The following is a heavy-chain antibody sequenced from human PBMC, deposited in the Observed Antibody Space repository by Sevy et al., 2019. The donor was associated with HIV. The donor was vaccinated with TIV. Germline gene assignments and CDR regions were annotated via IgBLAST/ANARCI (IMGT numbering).Heavy chain of an antibody. CDR3: ASAKKLADTYYDSTVYYSFDY. V-gene: IGHV4-61*01. Sequence: SETLSLTCAVSGASVRSDSYYWTWIRQTPGRGLEWIGHISGTTSYNPSLKSRLTISRDTSKKQFSLTLSSVTAADTAVYYCASAKKLADTYYDSTVYYSFDYWGPGTLVTVSS. CDR2: ISGTT. J-gene: IGHJ4*02. CDR1: GASVRSDSYY. D-gene: IGHD3-16*01.